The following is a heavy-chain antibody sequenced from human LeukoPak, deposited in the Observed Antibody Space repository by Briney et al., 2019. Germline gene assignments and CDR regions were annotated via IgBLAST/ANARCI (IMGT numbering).Heavy chain of an antibody. CDR1: GESFSGYY. CDR2: INHSGST. V-gene: IGHV4-34*01. J-gene: IGHJ4*02. CDR3: ARGPNHSSSFDY. D-gene: IGHD6-6*01. Sequence: SETLSLTCAVYGESFSGYYWSWIRQPPGKGLEWIGEINHSGSTNYNPSLKSRVTISVDTSKNQFSLKLSSVTAADTAVYYCARGPNHSSSFDYWGQGTLVTVSS.